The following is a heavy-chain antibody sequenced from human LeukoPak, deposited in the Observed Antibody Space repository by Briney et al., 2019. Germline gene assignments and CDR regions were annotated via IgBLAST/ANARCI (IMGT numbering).Heavy chain of an antibody. J-gene: IGHJ4*02. V-gene: IGHV3-15*01. CDR3: TTDYWSGSYYRY. D-gene: IGHD1-26*01. Sequence: GGSLRLSCAASGFTFSNDWMSWVRQAPGKGLEWVGRIKSKTDGGTTDYAAPVKGRFTISRDDSKNTLYLQMNSLKSEDTAVYYCTTDYWSGSYYRYWGQGTLVTVSS. CDR2: IKSKTDGGTT. CDR1: GFTFSNDW.